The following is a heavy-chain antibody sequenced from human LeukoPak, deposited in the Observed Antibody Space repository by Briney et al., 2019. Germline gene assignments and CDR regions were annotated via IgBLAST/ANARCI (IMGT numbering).Heavy chain of an antibody. CDR3: AKDGIWFGELYFDY. Sequence: GGSLRLSCAASRFTLSNYWMSWVRQAPGKGLEWVAFIRYDGSNKYYADSVKGRFTISRDNSKNTLYLQMNSLRAEDTAVYYCAKDGIWFGELYFDYWGQGTLVTVSS. CDR1: RFTLSNYW. D-gene: IGHD3-10*01. V-gene: IGHV3-30*02. CDR2: IRYDGSNK. J-gene: IGHJ4*02.